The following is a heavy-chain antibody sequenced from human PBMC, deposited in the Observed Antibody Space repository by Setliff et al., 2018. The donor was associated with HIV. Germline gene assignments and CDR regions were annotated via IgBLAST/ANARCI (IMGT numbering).Heavy chain of an antibody. V-gene: IGHV3-23*01. CDR2: ITGSGDRT. D-gene: IGHD6-19*01. CDR1: GLTFRSYA. J-gene: IGHJ4*02. Sequence: PGGSLRLSCAASGLTFRSYAMTWVRQAPGKGLEWVSTITGSGDRTFYANSVKGRFTVSRDNSRNTVSLQTNSLRVEDTAVYYCATNYQGHSSDWYLPGNEMYGGQGSLVTVSS. CDR3: ATNYQGHSSDWYLPGNEMY.